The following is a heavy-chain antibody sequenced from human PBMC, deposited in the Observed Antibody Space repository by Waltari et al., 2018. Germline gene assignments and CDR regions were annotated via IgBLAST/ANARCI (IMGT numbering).Heavy chain of an antibody. V-gene: IGHV4-38-2*01. D-gene: IGHD3-9*01. CDR1: GYSISSGSY. J-gene: IGHJ4*02. Sequence: QVQLQESGPGLVKPSETLSLTCAVSGYSISSGSYWGWIRQPPGKGLAWIGGIYHSGSTYYNPSLKSRVTISVDTSKNQFSLKLSSVTAADTAVYYCASIDRLRVEGYFDWLPSISPGPIDYWGQGTLVTVSS. CDR3: ASIDRLRVEGYFDWLPSISPGPIDY. CDR2: IYHSGST.